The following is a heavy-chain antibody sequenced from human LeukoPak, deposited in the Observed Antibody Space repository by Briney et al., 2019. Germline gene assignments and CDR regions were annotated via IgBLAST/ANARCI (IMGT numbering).Heavy chain of an antibody. CDR1: GGSFSGYY. CDR2: INHSGST. V-gene: IGHV4-34*01. Sequence: SETLSLTCAVYGGSFSGYYWSWIRQPPGKGLEWIGEINHSGSTNYNPSLKSRVTISVDTSKNQFSLKLSSVTAADTAVYYCARGDSVPPSVSRSWFDYWGQGTLVTVSS. J-gene: IGHJ4*02. CDR3: ARGDSVPPSVSRSWFDY. D-gene: IGHD3-22*01.